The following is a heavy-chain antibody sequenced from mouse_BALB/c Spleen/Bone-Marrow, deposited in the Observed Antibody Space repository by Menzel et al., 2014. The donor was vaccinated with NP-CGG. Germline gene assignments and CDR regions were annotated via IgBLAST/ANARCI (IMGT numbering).Heavy chain of an antibody. CDR1: GYTFTSYW. CDR3: ARRRDDGYYRWDY. V-gene: IGHV1-14*01. J-gene: IGHJ2*01. Sequence: VQLQQSGSELVRPGASVKLSCKASGYTFTSYWMHWVKQKPGQGLEWIGGINPYNDGTKYKEKFKGKATLTSDKSSSTAYMELSSLTSEDSAVYYCARRRDDGYYRWDYWGQGTTLTVSS. CDR2: INPYNDGT. D-gene: IGHD2-3*01.